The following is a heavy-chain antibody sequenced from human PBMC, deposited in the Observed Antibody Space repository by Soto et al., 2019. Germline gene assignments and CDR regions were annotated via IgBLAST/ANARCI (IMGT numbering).Heavy chain of an antibody. J-gene: IGHJ4*02. CDR3: ARSAAANFHY. V-gene: IGHV4-59*01. CDR1: GGSISSYY. CDR2: IYYSGST. D-gene: IGHD2-15*01. Sequence: PSETLSLTCTVSGGSISSYYWSWIRQPPGKGLEWIGYIYYSGSTNYNPSLKSRVTISVDTSKNQFSLKLSSVTAADTAVYYCARSAAANFHYWGQGTLVTVSS.